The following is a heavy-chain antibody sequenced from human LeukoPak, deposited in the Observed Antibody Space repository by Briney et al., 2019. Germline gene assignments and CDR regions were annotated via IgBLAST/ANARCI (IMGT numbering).Heavy chain of an antibody. Sequence: TGGSLTLSCAASGFTVSNFGLNWVRHAPGKGLQWVSFISSAGITKYYADSVRGRFTISRDNTRNSLYLQMSSLRAEDTAVYYCARDLVSGAYTFDTWGQGTVVTVSS. V-gene: IGHV3-48*03. CDR3: ARDLVSGAYTFDT. J-gene: IGHJ3*02. CDR2: ISSAGITK. D-gene: IGHD3-16*01. CDR1: GFTVSNFG.